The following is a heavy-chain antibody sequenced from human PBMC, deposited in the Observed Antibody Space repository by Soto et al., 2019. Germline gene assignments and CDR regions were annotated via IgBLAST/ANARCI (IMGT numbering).Heavy chain of an antibody. V-gene: IGHV3-23*01. J-gene: IGHJ2*01. CDR3: AKDSSGWADHLYWYFDR. CDR1: GFTFSSYA. CDR2: ISGSGSST. Sequence: EVQLLESGGGLVQPGGSLRLSCAASGFTFSSYAMSWVRRAPGKGLEWVSGISGSGSSTYYADSVRGRFTISRDKSKNTLYLQMNGLRAEDTAVYYCAKDSSGWADHLYWYFDRWGRGTLVTVSS. D-gene: IGHD6-19*01.